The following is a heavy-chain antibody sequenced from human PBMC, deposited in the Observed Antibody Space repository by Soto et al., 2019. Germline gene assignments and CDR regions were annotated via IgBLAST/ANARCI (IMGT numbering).Heavy chain of an antibody. CDR1: GYTFTSYD. CDR3: AKAVACHYYYDYLDV. J-gene: IGHJ6*02. V-gene: IGHV1-8*01. D-gene: IGHD6-19*01. CDR2: MNRNSSNT. Sequence: ASVKVSCKASGYTFTSYDINWVRQATGQGREWMGWMNRNSSNTGYAHKFQGRFTMTRNTSKSTVYMELISLRSEDTAVYYCAKAVACHYYYDYLDVWGQGXTVTVSS.